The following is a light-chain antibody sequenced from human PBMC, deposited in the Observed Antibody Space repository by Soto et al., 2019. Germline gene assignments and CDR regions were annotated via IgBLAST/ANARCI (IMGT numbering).Light chain of an antibody. CDR3: QQYNSYSRT. J-gene: IGKJ1*01. V-gene: IGKV1-5*03. CDR1: QSISSW. Sequence: DIQMTQSPSTLSASVGDRVTITCRASQSISSWLAWYQQKPGKAPKLLIYKASSIESGVPSRFSGSGSGTEFTLTICRLQPDDFATYYCQQYNSYSRTFGQGTNVEIK. CDR2: KAS.